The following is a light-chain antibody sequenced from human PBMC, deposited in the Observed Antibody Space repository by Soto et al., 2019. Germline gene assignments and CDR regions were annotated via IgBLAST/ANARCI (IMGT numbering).Light chain of an antibody. V-gene: IGKV3-20*01. Sequence: EIVFTQSPGTLSLSPGERATLSCRASQSVSSSYLAWYQQKPGQPPRLLIYGASSRATGILDRFSGSGSGTDFTLTISRLEPEDFAVFYCQHYDSLTITFGQGTRLEIK. J-gene: IGKJ5*01. CDR3: QHYDSLTIT. CDR2: GAS. CDR1: QSVSSSY.